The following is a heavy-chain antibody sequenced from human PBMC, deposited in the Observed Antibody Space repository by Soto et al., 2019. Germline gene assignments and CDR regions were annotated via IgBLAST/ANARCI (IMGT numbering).Heavy chain of an antibody. Sequence: EVKLLESGGGLVQPGGSLRLSCSASGFTFSSDVMSWFRQAPGKGLEWVSTINRSGDTSYYADSVKGRFTISRDNSKNTLYLRMTSLTADDTAIYYCAKGSNWYHRDWFDPWGQGTLVTVSS. J-gene: IGHJ5*02. CDR3: AKGSNWYHRDWFDP. CDR2: INRSGDTS. V-gene: IGHV3-23*01. D-gene: IGHD6-13*01. CDR1: GFTFSSDV.